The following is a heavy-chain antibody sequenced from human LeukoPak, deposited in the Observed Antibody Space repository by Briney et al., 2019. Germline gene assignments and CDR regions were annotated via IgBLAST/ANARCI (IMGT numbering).Heavy chain of an antibody. Sequence: SETLSLTCTVSGGSISSYYWSWILQPPGKGLEWIGYIYYSGSTNYNPSLKSRVTISVDTSKNQLSLKLSSVTAADTAVYYCARQGGRLSIDYWGQGTLVTVSS. CDR1: GGSISSYY. CDR2: IYYSGST. J-gene: IGHJ4*02. D-gene: IGHD1-26*01. V-gene: IGHV4-59*08. CDR3: ARQGGRLSIDY.